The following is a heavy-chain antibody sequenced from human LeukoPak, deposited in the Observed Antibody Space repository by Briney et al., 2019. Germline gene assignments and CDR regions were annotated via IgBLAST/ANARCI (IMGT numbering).Heavy chain of an antibody. V-gene: IGHV3-23*01. Sequence: GGSLRLSCAASGFIFSSYPMSWVGPAPGKGLEWVSAISGTAENTYYAGSVKGRFSISRDNSKNTVHLQMNSLRPEDTAVYYCANQRGGFWGQGTLVTVPS. CDR3: ANQRGGF. CDR1: GFIFSSYP. D-gene: IGHD3-10*01. J-gene: IGHJ4*02. CDR2: ISGTAENT.